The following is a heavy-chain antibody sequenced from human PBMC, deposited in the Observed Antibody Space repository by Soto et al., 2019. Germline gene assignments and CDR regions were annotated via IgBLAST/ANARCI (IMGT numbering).Heavy chain of an antibody. CDR3: ARDSQWLHSDY. J-gene: IGHJ4*02. CDR2: ISSSSSTI. Sequence: EVQLVESGGGLVQPGGSLRLSCAASGFTFSSYSMNWVRQAPGKGLEWVSYISSSSSTIYYADSVKGRFTISRDNAKNSLYLQMNSLRAEDTAVYYCARDSQWLHSDYWGQGTLVTVSS. V-gene: IGHV3-48*01. CDR1: GFTFSSYS. D-gene: IGHD6-19*01.